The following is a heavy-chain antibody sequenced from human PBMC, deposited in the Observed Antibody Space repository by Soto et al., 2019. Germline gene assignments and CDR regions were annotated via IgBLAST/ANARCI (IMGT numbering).Heavy chain of an antibody. J-gene: IGHJ4*02. Sequence: VAVISYDGSNKYYADSVKGRFTISRDNSKNTLYLQMNSLRAEDTAVYYCAKSGLRWHGSGSYYPYYFDYWGQGTLVTVSS. CDR2: ISYDGSNK. CDR3: AKSGLRWHGSGSYYPYYFDY. V-gene: IGHV3-30*18. D-gene: IGHD3-10*01.